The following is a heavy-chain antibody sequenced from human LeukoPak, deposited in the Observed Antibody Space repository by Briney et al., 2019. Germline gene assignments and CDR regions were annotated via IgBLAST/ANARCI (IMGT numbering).Heavy chain of an antibody. Sequence: GGSLRLSCAASGFTFDDYAMHWVRQAPGKGLEWVSLISWDGGSTYYADSVKGRFTISRDNSKNSLYLQMNSLGAEDTALYYCAKDLIAYCGGDCYSPHDYWGQGTLVTVSS. V-gene: IGHV3-43D*03. D-gene: IGHD2-21*02. J-gene: IGHJ4*02. CDR1: GFTFDDYA. CDR3: AKDLIAYCGGDCYSPHDY. CDR2: ISWDGGST.